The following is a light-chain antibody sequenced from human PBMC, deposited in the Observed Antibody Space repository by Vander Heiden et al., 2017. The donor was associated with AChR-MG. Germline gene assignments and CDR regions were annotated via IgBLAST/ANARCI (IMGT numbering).Light chain of an antibody. Sequence: QSALTHPPSVSGSPGHSVTISCTGTSRDVGSYNRVSWYQQPPGRAPKVLIYEVSNRPSGIPARFSGSKSGNTTSLTISGLQAEDEADYYCSSYTSSSTWVFGGGTKLTVL. V-gene: IGLV2-18*02. J-gene: IGLJ3*02. CDR2: EVS. CDR3: SSYTSSSTWV. CDR1: SRDVGSYNR.